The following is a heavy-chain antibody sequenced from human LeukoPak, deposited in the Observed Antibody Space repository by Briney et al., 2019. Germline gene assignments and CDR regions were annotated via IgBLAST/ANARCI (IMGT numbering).Heavy chain of an antibody. CDR1: GFTFSSYG. CDR2: ISSSGSTI. V-gene: IGHV3-48*04. Sequence: AGGSLRLSCAASGFTFSSYGMSWVRQAPGKGLEWVSYISSSGSTIYYADSVKGRFTISRDNAKNSLYLQMNSLRAEDTAVYYYAELGITMIGGVWGKGTTVTISS. CDR3: AELGITMIGGV. J-gene: IGHJ6*04. D-gene: IGHD3-10*02.